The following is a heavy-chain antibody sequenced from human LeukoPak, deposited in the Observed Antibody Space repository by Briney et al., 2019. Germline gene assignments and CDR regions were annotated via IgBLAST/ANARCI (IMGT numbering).Heavy chain of an antibody. J-gene: IGHJ4*02. V-gene: IGHV3-21*01. Sequence: GGSLRLSCAASGFTFSSYSMNWVRQAPGKGLEWVSSISSSSSYIYYADSVKGRFTISRDNAKNSLYLQMNSLRAEDTAVYYCARDLSDMVRGVADYWGQGTLVTVSS. CDR2: ISSSSSYI. CDR3: ARDLSDMVRGVADY. D-gene: IGHD3-10*01. CDR1: GFTFSSYS.